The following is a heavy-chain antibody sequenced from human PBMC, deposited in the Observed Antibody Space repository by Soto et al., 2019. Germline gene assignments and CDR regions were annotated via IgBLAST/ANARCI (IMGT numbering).Heavy chain of an antibody. V-gene: IGHV3-23*01. D-gene: IGHD2-15*01. CDR2: ITENGGST. CDR1: GFTFSRDG. J-gene: IGHJ4*02. CDR3: AKDPSTGGADY. Sequence: GGSLRLSCAASGFTFSRDGMSWVRQAPGKGLEWVSLITENGGSTYYADSVKGRFTISRDDTKNTLYLQMNSLRAEDTAMYYCAKDPSTGGADYWGQGTQVTVSS.